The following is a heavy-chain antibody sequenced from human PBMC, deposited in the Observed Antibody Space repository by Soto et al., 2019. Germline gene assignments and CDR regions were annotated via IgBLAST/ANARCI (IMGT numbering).Heavy chain of an antibody. CDR1: GASISSGGYY. D-gene: IGHD5-18*01. V-gene: IGHV4-31*03. J-gene: IGHJ4*02. CDR2: IYYSGST. Sequence: SETLSLTCTVSGASISSGGYYWSWIRQFPGKGLEWIGYIYYSGSTYYNPSLKSRGTISVDTSKNQFSLKLTSVTAADTAVYYCARGRGYTYGPDAYWGQGTPVTVSS. CDR3: ARGRGYTYGPDAY.